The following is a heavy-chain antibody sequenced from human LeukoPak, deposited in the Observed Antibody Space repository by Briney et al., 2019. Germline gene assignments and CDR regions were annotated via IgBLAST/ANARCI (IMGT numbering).Heavy chain of an antibody. J-gene: IGHJ4*02. CDR3: AKHRRRAIPYYFDY. CDR1: GFTYTTYV. Sequence: GGSLRLSCAASGFTYTTYVMTWVRQAPGKGLEWVSGISAGGGNTDYADSVKGRFTISRDNSKNTLYLQMNSLRAEDTVLYYCAKHRRRAIPYYFDYWGQGTLVTVSS. V-gene: IGHV3-23*01. CDR2: ISAGGGNT.